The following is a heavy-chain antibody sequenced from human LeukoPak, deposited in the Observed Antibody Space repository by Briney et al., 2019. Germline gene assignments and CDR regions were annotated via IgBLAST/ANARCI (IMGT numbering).Heavy chain of an antibody. CDR1: GGSISSGGYY. Sequence: SETLSLTCTVSGGSISSGGYYWSWIRQHPGKGLEWIGYIYYSGSTYHNPSLKSRVTISVDTSKNQFSLKLSSVTAADTAVYYCARHRKGTTVTTYDYWGQGTLVTVSS. V-gene: IGHV4-31*03. D-gene: IGHD4-17*01. J-gene: IGHJ4*02. CDR3: ARHRKGTTVTTYDY. CDR2: IYYSGST.